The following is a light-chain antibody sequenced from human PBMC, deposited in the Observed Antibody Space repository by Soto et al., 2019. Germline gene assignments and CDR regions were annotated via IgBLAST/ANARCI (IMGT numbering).Light chain of an antibody. Sequence: ELVMPQTPATLSVSPGERATLSCRAGQSVSSNLAWYQQKPGQAPRLLIYSASTRATGIPARFSGSGSGTEFTLTISSLQPDDPATYYCQQYDTCWTFGQGTKVDNK. CDR1: QSVSSN. CDR2: SAS. CDR3: QQYDTCWT. V-gene: IGKV3-15*01. J-gene: IGKJ1*01.